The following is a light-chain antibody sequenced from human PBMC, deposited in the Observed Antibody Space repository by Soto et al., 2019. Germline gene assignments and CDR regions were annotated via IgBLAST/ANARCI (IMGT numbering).Light chain of an antibody. J-gene: IGKJ4*01. CDR1: QDISNC. CDR2: DAS. V-gene: IGKV1-33*01. Sequence: DIQMTQSPSSLSASVGDRVTITCQASQDISNCLNWYQQKPGKAPKLLIYDASKLETGVPSRFSGSGSATDFTLTISSLQAEDIARYYCQQCDQLPLTFGGGTNV. CDR3: QQCDQLPLT.